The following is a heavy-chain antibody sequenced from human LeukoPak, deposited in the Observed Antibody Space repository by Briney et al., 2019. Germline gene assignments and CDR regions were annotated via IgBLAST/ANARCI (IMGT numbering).Heavy chain of an antibody. CDR2: ISSSSSYI. Sequence: PGGSLRLSCAASGFTFSSYSMNWVRQAPGKGLEWVSSISSSSSYIYYADSVKGRFTISRDNAKNSLYLQMNSLRAEDTAVYYCARAYLRTYWGGYREVLDYWGQGTLVTVSS. CDR3: ARAYLRTYWGGYREVLDY. J-gene: IGHJ4*02. V-gene: IGHV3-21*01. CDR1: GFTFSSYS. D-gene: IGHD3-16*02.